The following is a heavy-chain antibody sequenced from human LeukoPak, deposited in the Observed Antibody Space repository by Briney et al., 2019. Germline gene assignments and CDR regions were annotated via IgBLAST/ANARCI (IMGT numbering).Heavy chain of an antibody. Sequence: ASVKVSCKASGYTFTGYYMHWVRQAPGQGLEWMGWINPNSGGTNYAQKFQGRVTMTRDTSISTAYMELSRLRSDDTAVFYCARAEDYYDSSGYYRIDYWGQGTPVTVSS. CDR1: GYTFTGYY. D-gene: IGHD3-22*01. J-gene: IGHJ4*02. CDR2: INPNSGGT. V-gene: IGHV1-2*02. CDR3: ARAEDYYDSSGYYRIDY.